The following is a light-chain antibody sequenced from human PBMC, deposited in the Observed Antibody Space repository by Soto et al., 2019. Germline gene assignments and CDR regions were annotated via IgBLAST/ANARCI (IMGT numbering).Light chain of an antibody. CDR1: QSISSW. CDR2: KAS. V-gene: IGKV1-5*03. J-gene: IGKJ2*02. Sequence: DILMTQSPSTLSASVGDRVTITCRASQSISSWLAWYQQKPGKAPKLLIDKASSLESGVPSRFSGSGSGTEFTLTISSLQPDDFATYYCQQYNSYPCTFGQGTKLEIK. CDR3: QQYNSYPCT.